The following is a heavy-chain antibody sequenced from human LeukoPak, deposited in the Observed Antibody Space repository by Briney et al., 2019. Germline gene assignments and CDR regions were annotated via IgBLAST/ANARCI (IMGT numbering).Heavy chain of an antibody. CDR2: IRSSGSTI. CDR1: GFTFSDYY. J-gene: IGHJ4*02. V-gene: IGHV3-11*04. D-gene: IGHD6-6*01. Sequence: PGGSLRLSCAASGFTFSDYYMSWIRQAPGKGLEWVSYIRSSGSTIYYADSVKGRFTISRDDAKNSLYLQMNSLRAEDTAMYYCARDRLVLRPRSSSDYWGQGTLVTVSS. CDR3: ARDRLVLRPRSSSDY.